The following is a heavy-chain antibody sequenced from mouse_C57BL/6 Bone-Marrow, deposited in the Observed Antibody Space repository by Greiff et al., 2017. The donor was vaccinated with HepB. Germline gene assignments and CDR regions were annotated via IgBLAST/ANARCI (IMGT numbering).Heavy chain of an antibody. CDR3: ASSYDYEGVWFAY. J-gene: IGHJ3*01. V-gene: IGHV3-8*01. D-gene: IGHD2-4*01. Sequence: EVQLVESGPGLAKPSQTLSLTCSVTGYSITSDYWNWIRKFPGNKLEYMGYISYSGSTYYNPSLKSRISITRDTSKNQYYLQLNSVTTEDTATYYCASSYDYEGVWFAYWGQGTLVTVSA. CDR1: GYSITSDY. CDR2: ISYSGST.